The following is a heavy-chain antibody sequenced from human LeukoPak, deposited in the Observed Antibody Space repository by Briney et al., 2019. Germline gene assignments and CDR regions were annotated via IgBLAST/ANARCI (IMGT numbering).Heavy chain of an antibody. J-gene: IGHJ4*02. CDR3: ARELTVFCGGDCPIPFDY. D-gene: IGHD2-21*02. CDR2: ISYDGSNK. CDR1: GFTFTTYA. V-gene: IGHV3-30-3*01. Sequence: GGSLRLSCTASGFTFTTYAMHWVRQAPGKGLEWVAVISYDGSNKYYADSVKGRFTISRDNSKNTLYLQMNSLRPEDTAVYYCARELTVFCGGDCPIPFDYWGQGTLVTVSS.